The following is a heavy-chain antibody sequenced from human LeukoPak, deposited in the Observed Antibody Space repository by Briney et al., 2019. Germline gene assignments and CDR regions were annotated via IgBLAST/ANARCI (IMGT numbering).Heavy chain of an antibody. CDR2: INHSGST. CDR3: AKDFKYQLNADSNSWYSY. J-gene: IGHJ4*02. CDR1: GGSFSGYY. Sequence: SETLSLTCAVYGGSFSGYYWSWIRQPPGKGLEWIGEINHSGSTNYNPSLKRRVTISVDTSKNQFSLKLSSVTAADTAVYYCAKDFKYQLNADSNSWYSYWGQGTLVTVSS. V-gene: IGHV4-34*01. D-gene: IGHD6-13*01.